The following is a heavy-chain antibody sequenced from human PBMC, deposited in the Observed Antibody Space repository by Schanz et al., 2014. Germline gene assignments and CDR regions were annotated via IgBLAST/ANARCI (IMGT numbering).Heavy chain of an antibody. J-gene: IGHJ5*02. Sequence: QVQLVQSGAEVKKPGASVRVSCKASGYTFPPLAMSGVRKPPGQGLEWVGWISVYTGNTKYGQKVQGRVTMTADTSTNTAYMELRSLRSDDTAVYYCAKAEYDILTDSYSRLDPWGQGTLVTVSA. D-gene: IGHD3-9*01. CDR1: GYTFPPLA. CDR3: AKAEYDILTDSYSRLDP. CDR2: ISVYTGNT. V-gene: IGHV1-18*01.